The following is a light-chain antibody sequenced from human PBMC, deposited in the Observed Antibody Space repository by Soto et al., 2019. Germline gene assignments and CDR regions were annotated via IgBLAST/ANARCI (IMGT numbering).Light chain of an antibody. Sequence: DSQMTQSPSSVSASVGDRVTITCRASQGFSTWLAWYRRKPGRAPELLIYSASSFHSGVPSRFSGSGSGTDFTLTISSLLPEDFATYYCQQANSFPRTFGGGTEVEIK. CDR2: SAS. CDR1: QGFSTW. V-gene: IGKV1-12*01. J-gene: IGKJ4*01. CDR3: QQANSFPRT.